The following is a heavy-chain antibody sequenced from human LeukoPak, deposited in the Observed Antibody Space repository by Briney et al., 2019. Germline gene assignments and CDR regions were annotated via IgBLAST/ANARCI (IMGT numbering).Heavy chain of an antibody. CDR1: GFTFSSYA. J-gene: IGHJ4*02. V-gene: IGHV3-23*01. CDR2: ISGSGGST. CDR3: AKGSDFWSGYYFDY. D-gene: IGHD3-3*01. Sequence: QTGGSLRLSCAASGFTFSSYAMSWVRQAPGKGLEWVSAISGSGGSTYYADSVKGRFTISRDNSKNTLYLQMNSLRAEDTAVYYCAKGSDFWSGYYFDYWGQGTLVTVSS.